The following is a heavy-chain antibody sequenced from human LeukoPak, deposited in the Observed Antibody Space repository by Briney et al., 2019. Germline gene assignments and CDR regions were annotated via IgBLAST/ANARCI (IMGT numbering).Heavy chain of an antibody. D-gene: IGHD3-10*01. CDR1: GGTFSSYA. CDR2: IIPIFGTA. J-gene: IGHJ6*03. V-gene: IGHV1-69*13. CDR3: AREWRFQGSGSYYTPYYYMDV. Sequence: SVRVSCKASGGTFSSYAIRWVRQAPGQGLEWMAGIIPIFGTANYAQKFQGRVTITADESTSTAYMELSSLRSEDTAVYYCAREWRFQGSGSYYTPYYYMDVWGKRTTVTVSS.